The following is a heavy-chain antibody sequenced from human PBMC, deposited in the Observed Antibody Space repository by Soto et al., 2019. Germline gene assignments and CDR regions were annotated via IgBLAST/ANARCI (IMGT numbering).Heavy chain of an antibody. CDR3: ARKDYGDFRWFDP. Sequence: PSETLSLTCTVSGGSISTSTFFWTWIRQPPGKGLEWMGKINHSGTTYYTPSLRSRITISVDKSKNQFSLNLRSVTAADTAVYYCARKDYGDFRWFDPWGQGTLVTVSS. J-gene: IGHJ5*02. D-gene: IGHD4-17*01. CDR1: GGSISTSTFF. V-gene: IGHV4-39*07. CDR2: INHSGTT.